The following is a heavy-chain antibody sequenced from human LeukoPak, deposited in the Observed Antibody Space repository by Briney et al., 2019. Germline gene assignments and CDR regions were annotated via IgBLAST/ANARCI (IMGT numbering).Heavy chain of an antibody. CDR1: GFTFSTYT. D-gene: IGHD1-26*01. CDR3: ARASLGGSFDY. J-gene: IGHJ4*02. Sequence: GGSLRLSCVVSGFTFSTYTTNWVRQAPGKGLEWVSSISSSSSYIYYADSVKGRFTISRDNAKNSLYLQMNSLRAEDTAVYYCARASLGGSFDYWGQGTLVTVSS. CDR2: ISSSSSYI. V-gene: IGHV3-21*01.